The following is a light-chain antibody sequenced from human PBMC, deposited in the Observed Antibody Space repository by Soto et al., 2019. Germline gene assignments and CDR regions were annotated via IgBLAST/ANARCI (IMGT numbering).Light chain of an antibody. CDR1: QSVSSY. CDR3: QQRSNWPRYT. CDR2: DAS. Sequence: EIVLTQSPATLSLSPGERATLSCRASQSVSSYLAWYQQKPGQAPRLLIYDASNRATGIPARFSGSGSGTDFTITISSLEPEDFAVYYCQQRSNWPRYTFGQGTTLEIK. V-gene: IGKV3-11*01. J-gene: IGKJ2*01.